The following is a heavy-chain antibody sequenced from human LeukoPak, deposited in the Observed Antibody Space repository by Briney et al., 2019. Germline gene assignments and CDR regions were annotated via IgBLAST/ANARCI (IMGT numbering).Heavy chain of an antibody. D-gene: IGHD5-18*01. J-gene: IGHJ5*02. CDR3: ARDSDRVGYTYDPGDWFDP. CDR2: MNPNSGNT. CDR1: GYTFTSYD. V-gene: IGHV1-8*03. Sequence: ASVKVSCKASGYTFTSYDINWVRQATGQGLEWMGWMNPNSGNTGYAQKFQGRVTITRNTSISTAYMELSSLRSEDTAVYYCARDSDRVGYTYDPGDWFDPWGQGTLVTVSS.